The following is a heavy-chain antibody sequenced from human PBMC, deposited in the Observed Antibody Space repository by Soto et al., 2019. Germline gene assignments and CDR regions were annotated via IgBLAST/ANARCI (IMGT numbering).Heavy chain of an antibody. Sequence: SLTCAVYGGSFSGYYWSWIRQPPGKGLEWIGEVNHSGSTNYNPSLKSRVTISVDTSKNQFSLKLSSVTAADTAVYYCARVGRYFDWPTDYWGQGTLVTVSS. CDR2: VNHSGST. CDR3: ARVGRYFDWPTDY. CDR1: GGSFSGYY. J-gene: IGHJ4*02. D-gene: IGHD3-9*01. V-gene: IGHV4-34*01.